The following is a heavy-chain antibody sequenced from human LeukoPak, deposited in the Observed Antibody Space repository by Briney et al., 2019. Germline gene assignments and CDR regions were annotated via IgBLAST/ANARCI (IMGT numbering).Heavy chain of an antibody. J-gene: IGHJ4*02. D-gene: IGHD2-15*01. CDR2: ISGSGGGT. CDR1: GITLSNYG. CDR3: AKGLRVPVVVAATDPPPLDY. V-gene: IGHV3-23*01. Sequence: GGSLRLSCEVSGITLSNYGMSWVRQAPGKGLEWVAGISGSGGGTNYADSVKGRFTISRDNSKNTLYLQMNSLRAEDTAVYYCAKGLRVPVVVAATDPPPLDYWGQGTLVTVSS.